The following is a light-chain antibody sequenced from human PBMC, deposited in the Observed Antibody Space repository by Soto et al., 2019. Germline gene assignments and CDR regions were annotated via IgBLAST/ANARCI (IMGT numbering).Light chain of an antibody. CDR2: ADN. CDR3: AVWDNSMTAGV. V-gene: IGLV1-40*01. J-gene: IGLJ3*02. Sequence: QSVLTQTPSVSGAPGQKITMSCTGSSSNIGAGYDVHWYQQIPGAAPRLLIYADNNRPSGVPDRFSASKSGTSASLAITGLQGEDEANYYCAVWDNSMTAGVFGGGTKLTVL. CDR1: SSNIGAGYD.